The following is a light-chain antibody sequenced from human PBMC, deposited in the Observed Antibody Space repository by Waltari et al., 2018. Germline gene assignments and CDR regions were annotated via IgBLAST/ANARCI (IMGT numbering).Light chain of an antibody. Sequence: DIVMTQSPDPLAVSLGERATINCKSSQSVLFSSNNKNYLAWYQHKAGQPPKLLIYWASTREFGVPDRFSGSGSGTDFTLTISSLQAEDVAVYYCQQYYMSPSFGGGTKVEIK. J-gene: IGKJ4*01. CDR1: QSVLFSSNNKNY. CDR2: WAS. V-gene: IGKV4-1*01. CDR3: QQYYMSPS.